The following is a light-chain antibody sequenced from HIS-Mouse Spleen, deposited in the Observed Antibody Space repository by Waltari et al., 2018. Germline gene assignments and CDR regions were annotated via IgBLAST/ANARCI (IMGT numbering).Light chain of an antibody. V-gene: IGLV3-19*01. CDR3: NSRDSSGNHVV. CDR2: GKN. Sequence: SSELTQDPAVSVALGQTVRITSQGDSTRSYYASLYQQKPGQAPVLVINGKNNRPSGIPDRFSGSSSGNTASLTITGAQAEDEADYYCNSRDSSGNHVVFGGGTKLTVL. J-gene: IGLJ2*01. CDR1: STRSYY.